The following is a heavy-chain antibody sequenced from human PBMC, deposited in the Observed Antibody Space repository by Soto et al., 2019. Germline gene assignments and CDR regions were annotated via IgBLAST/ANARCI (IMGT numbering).Heavy chain of an antibody. Sequence: GASVKVSCKASGGTFSRYAISWVRQAPGRGLEWMGGIIPIFGTANYAQKFQGRVTITADESTSTAYMELSSLRSEDTAVYYCARERVRLYPTPNWFDPWGQGTLVTVSS. V-gene: IGHV1-69*13. D-gene: IGHD2-8*01. J-gene: IGHJ5*02. CDR3: ARERVRLYPTPNWFDP. CDR1: GGTFSRYA. CDR2: IIPIFGTA.